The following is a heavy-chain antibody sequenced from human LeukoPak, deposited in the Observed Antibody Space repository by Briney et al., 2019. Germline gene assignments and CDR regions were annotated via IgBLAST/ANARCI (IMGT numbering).Heavy chain of an antibody. J-gene: IGHJ2*01. CDR1: GYTFTSYA. CDR2: INTNTGTP. V-gene: IGHV7-4-1*02. Sequence: ASVKVSCKASGYTFTSYALNWVRQAPGQGLEWMGWINTNTGTPMYAQGFTGRLVFSVDTSVSTAYLQISSLKAEDTAVYYCARSANEDGGYFDLWGRGTLVTVSS. CDR3: ARSANEDGGYFDL.